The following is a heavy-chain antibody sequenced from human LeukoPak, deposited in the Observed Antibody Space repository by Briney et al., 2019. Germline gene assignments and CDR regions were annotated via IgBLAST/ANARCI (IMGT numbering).Heavy chain of an antibody. D-gene: IGHD5-12*01. CDR1: GGSISSSNW. V-gene: IGHV4-4*02. J-gene: IGHJ5*02. CDR3: ARDIRGYSGYEFDP. CDR2: IYHSGST. Sequence: PSETLSLTCAVSGGSISSSNWWSWVRQPPGKGLEWIGEIYHSGSTNYNPSLKSRVTISVDKSKNQFSLKLSSVTAADTAVYYCARDIRGYSGYEFDPWGQGTLVTVSS.